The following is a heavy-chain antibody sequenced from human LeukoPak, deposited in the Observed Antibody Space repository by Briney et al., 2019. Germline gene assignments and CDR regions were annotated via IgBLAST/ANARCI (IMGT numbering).Heavy chain of an antibody. V-gene: IGHV1-18*01. CDR2: ISAYNGNT. J-gene: IGHJ4*02. CDR3: ARDTAIVGATSRPSDY. D-gene: IGHD1-26*01. Sequence: WMGWISAYNGNTNYAQKLQGRVTMTTDTSTSTAYMELRSLRSDDTAVYYCARDTAIVGATSRPSDYWGQGTLVTVSS.